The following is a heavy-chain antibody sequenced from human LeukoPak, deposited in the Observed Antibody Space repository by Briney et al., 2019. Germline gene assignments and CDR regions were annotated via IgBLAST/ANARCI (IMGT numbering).Heavy chain of an antibody. Sequence: ASVKVSCKASGGTFTSYAISWVRQAPGQGLEWMGGIIPIFGTANYAQKFQGRVTITADESTSTAYMELSSLRSEDTAVYYCARDVKGAIWLDPGEYYFDYWGQGTLVTVSS. CDR2: IIPIFGTA. V-gene: IGHV1-69*01. CDR1: GGTFTSYA. D-gene: IGHD6-19*01. CDR3: ARDVKGAIWLDPGEYYFDY. J-gene: IGHJ4*02.